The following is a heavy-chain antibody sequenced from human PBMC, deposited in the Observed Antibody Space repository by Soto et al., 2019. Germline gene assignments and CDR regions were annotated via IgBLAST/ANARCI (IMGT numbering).Heavy chain of an antibody. D-gene: IGHD6-13*01. V-gene: IGHV3-30*18. J-gene: IGHJ4*02. CDR1: GFTFSSYG. CDR3: AKELHLPEAAAGRYFDY. CDR2: ISYDGSNK. Sequence: GGSLRLSCAASGFTFSSYGMHWVRQAPGKGLEWVAVISYDGSNKYYADSVKGRFTISRDNSKNTLYLQMNSLRAEDTAVYYCAKELHLPEAAAGRYFDYWGQGTLVTVSS.